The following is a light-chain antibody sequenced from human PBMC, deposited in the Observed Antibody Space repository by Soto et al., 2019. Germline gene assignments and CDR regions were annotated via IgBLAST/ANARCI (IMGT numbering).Light chain of an antibody. V-gene: IGKV3-20*01. CDR1: QSVSSSY. CDR3: QQYGSSPKT. Sequence: EIVFTQSPGTLSLSPGERATLSCRASQSVSSSYLAWYQQEPGQAPRLLIYGASSRATGIPDRFSGSGSGTDFTLTISRLEPEDFAVYYCQQYGSSPKTFGQGTKVDIK. J-gene: IGKJ1*01. CDR2: GAS.